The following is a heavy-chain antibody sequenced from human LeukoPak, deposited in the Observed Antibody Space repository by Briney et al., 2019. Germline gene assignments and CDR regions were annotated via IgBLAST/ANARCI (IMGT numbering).Heavy chain of an antibody. J-gene: IGHJ3*02. CDR2: ISSSGSPI. V-gene: IGHV3-11*04. Sequence: GGSLRLSCATSGFTFSDYYMSWIRQAPGKGLEWVSYISSSGSPIYYADSVKGRFTISRDNSKNTLYLQMNSLRAEDTAVYYCAKEYDILTGYYAFDIWGQGTMVTVSS. CDR3: AKEYDILTGYYAFDI. CDR1: GFTFSDYY. D-gene: IGHD3-9*01.